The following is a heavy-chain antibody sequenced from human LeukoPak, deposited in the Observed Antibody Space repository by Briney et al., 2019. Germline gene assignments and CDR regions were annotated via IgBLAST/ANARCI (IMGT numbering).Heavy chain of an antibody. D-gene: IGHD7-27*01. CDR2: IYHSGST. V-gene: IGHV4-4*02. CDR3: ARRNWGLHRFDP. CDR1: GGSISSSNW. Sequence: PAETLSLTCAVSGGSISSSNWWSWVRQPPGKGLEWIGEIYHSGSTNYNPSLKSRVTISVDKSKNQFSLKLSSVTAADTAVYYCARRNWGLHRFDPWGQGTLVTVSS. J-gene: IGHJ5*02.